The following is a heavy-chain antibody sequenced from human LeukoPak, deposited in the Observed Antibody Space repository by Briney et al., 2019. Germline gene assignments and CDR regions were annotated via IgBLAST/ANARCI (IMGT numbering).Heavy chain of an antibody. D-gene: IGHD4-23*01. CDR2: ISWNSGSI. V-gene: IGHV3-9*01. Sequence: GGSLRLSCAASGFTFDDYAMHWVRQAPGKGLEWVSGISWNSGSIGYADSVKGRFTISRDNSKNTLYLQMNSLRAEDTAVYYCARVIYGGNSGFDYWGQGTLVTVS. CDR1: GFTFDDYA. CDR3: ARVIYGGNSGFDY. J-gene: IGHJ4*02.